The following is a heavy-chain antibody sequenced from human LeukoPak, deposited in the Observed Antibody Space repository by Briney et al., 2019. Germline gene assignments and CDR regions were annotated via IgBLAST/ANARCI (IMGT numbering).Heavy chain of an antibody. V-gene: IGHV1-69*13. CDR1: GGTFSSYA. D-gene: IGHD3-22*01. J-gene: IGHJ4*02. CDR2: IIPIFGTA. Sequence: ASVKVSFKASGGTFSSYAISWVRQAPGQGLEWMGGIIPIFGTANYAQKFQGRVTITADESTSTAYMELSSLRSEDTAVYYCASPNSSGYYHPFYFDYWGQGTLVTVSS. CDR3: ASPNSSGYYHPFYFDY.